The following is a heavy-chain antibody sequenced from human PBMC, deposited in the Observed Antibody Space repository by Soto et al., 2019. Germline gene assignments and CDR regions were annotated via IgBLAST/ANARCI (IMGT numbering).Heavy chain of an antibody. D-gene: IGHD3-22*01. Sequence: QVQLQESGPGLVKPSETLSLTCAVSGDSISTYYCFWIRQPPGKGLESIGYPSYGLSANYNPSLYIRFTFEVDTATNQCSLTLSSMSPAHTAVYYFALLSMAVVPEYWGQGTLVTVSS. J-gene: IGHJ4*02. CDR1: GDSISTYY. CDR3: ALLSMAVVPEY. V-gene: IGHV4-59*01. CDR2: PSYGLSA.